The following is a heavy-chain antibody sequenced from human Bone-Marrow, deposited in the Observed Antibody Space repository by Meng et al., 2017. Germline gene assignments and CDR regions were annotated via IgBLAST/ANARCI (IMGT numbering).Heavy chain of an antibody. CDR3: ARDVASITMVRGVIIKGTDAFDI. CDR1: GFTFNSYP. CDR2: ISSSSSYI. V-gene: IGHV3-21*01. D-gene: IGHD3-10*01. Sequence: GESLKISCAASGFTFNSYPLHWVRQAPGKGLEWVSSISSSSSYIYYADSVKGRFTISRDNAKNSLYLQMNSLRAEDTAVYYCARDVASITMVRGVIIKGTDAFDIWGQGTMVTVSS. J-gene: IGHJ3*02.